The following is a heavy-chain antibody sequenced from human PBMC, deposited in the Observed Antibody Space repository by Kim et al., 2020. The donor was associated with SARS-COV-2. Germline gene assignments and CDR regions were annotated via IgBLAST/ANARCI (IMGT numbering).Heavy chain of an antibody. CDR3: ARGDYDYVWGSYRGYYYYGMDV. Sequence: GGSLRLSCAASGFTFSSYGMHWVRQAPGKGLEWVAVIWYDGSNKYYADSVKGRFTISRDNSKNTLYLQMNSLRAEDTAVYYCARGDYDYVWGSYRGYYYYGMDVWGQGTTVTVSS. D-gene: IGHD3-16*02. CDR2: IWYDGSNK. V-gene: IGHV3-33*01. J-gene: IGHJ6*02. CDR1: GFTFSSYG.